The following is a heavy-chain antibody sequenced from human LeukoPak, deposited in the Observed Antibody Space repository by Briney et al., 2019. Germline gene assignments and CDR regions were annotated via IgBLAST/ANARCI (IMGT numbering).Heavy chain of an antibody. J-gene: IGHJ4*02. CDR3: ARARVTMVRGVIGGPLPGY. CDR2: IKKDGSEK. V-gene: IGHV3-7*01. Sequence: PGGSLRLSCAASGFTFSSHGMNWVRQAPGKGLEWVANIKKDGSEKNNVDSLKGRFTISRDNAKNSLYLKMNSLRAEDTAVYYCARARVTMVRGVIGGPLPGYWGQGTLVTVSS. D-gene: IGHD3-10*01. CDR1: GFTFSSHG.